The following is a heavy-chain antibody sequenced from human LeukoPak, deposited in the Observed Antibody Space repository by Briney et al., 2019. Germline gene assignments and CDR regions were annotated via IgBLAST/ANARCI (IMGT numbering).Heavy chain of an antibody. CDR3: AKAGYSYGYGGNYFDY. Sequence: GGSLRLSCAASGFTVSSNYMSWVRQAPGKGLEWVSVIYSGGSTYYADSVKGRFTISRDNSKNTLYLQMNSLRAEDTAVYYCAKAGYSYGYGGNYFDYWGQGTLVTVSS. V-gene: IGHV3-66*01. CDR2: IYSGGST. CDR1: GFTVSSNY. D-gene: IGHD5-18*01. J-gene: IGHJ4*02.